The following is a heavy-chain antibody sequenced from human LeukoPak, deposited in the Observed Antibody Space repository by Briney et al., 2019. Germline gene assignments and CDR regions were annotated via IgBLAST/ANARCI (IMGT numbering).Heavy chain of an antibody. J-gene: IGHJ6*02. Sequence: ASVKVSCKASGYTFTIYGISWVRQAPGQGLEWMGWISAYNGNTNYAQKLQGRVTMTTDTSTRTAYMELRSLRSDDTAVYYCARESLGGAGGRMDVWGQGTTVTVSS. D-gene: IGHD3-10*01. CDR1: GYTFTIYG. CDR2: ISAYNGNT. CDR3: ARESLGGAGGRMDV. V-gene: IGHV1-18*01.